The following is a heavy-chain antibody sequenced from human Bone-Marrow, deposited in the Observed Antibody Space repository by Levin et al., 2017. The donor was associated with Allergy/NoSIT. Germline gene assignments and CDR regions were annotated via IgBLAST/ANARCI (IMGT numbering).Heavy chain of an antibody. V-gene: IGHV1-46*01. CDR2: INPSGGST. CDR3: ARDQARYDFWSGYYDAFDI. CDR1: GYTFTSYY. D-gene: IGHD3-3*01. J-gene: IGHJ3*02. Sequence: PRASVKVSCKASGYTFTSYYMHWVRQAPGQGLEWMGIINPSGGSTSYAQKFQGRVTMTRDTSTSTVYMELSSLRSEDTAVYYCARDQARYDFWSGYYDAFDIWGQGTMVTVSS.